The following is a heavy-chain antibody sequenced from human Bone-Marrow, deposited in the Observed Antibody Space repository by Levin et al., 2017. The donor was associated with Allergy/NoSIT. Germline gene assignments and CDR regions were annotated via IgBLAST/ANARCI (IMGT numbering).Heavy chain of an antibody. D-gene: IGHD3-16*02. CDR3: ARDRYWGSWRYRGNWFDP. V-gene: IGHV4-59*01. CDR1: GDSITSYF. Sequence: SCTVSGDSITSYFWSWIRQPPGKGLEWIGYVHYSGITDYNLSLKSRVTMSVDTSQNQFSLKVSSVTAADTAVYYCARDRYWGSWRYRGNWFDPWGQGTLVTVSS. CDR2: VHYSGIT. J-gene: IGHJ5*02.